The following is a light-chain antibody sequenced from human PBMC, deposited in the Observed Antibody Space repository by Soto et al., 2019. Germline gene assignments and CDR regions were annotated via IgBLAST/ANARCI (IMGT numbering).Light chain of an antibody. CDR1: SSDVGAHDY. CDR3: SSHTSYNA. Sequence: QSALTQPPSASGSPGQSVTIYCTGTSSDVGAHDYVCWYQQHPGKAPKLILYEVSKRPSGVPDRFSGSKSGNTASLTVSGLQAEDEADYYCSSHTSYNAFGGGTKLTVL. J-gene: IGLJ2*01. V-gene: IGLV2-8*01. CDR2: EVS.